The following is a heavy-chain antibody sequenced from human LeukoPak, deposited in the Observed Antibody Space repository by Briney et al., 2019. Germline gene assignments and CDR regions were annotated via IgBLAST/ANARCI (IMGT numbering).Heavy chain of an antibody. D-gene: IGHD3-22*01. CDR1: GFTFSRYW. J-gene: IGHJ6*03. CDR3: ARGYYDSSGDLYYYYYMDV. V-gene: IGHV3-7*01. Sequence: GGSLRLSCAASGFTFSRYWMTWVRQAPGKGLEWVANIKQDGSEKYCVDSVKGRFTISRDNAENSLHLQMNSLRAEDTAVYYCARGYYDSSGDLYYYYYMDVWGKGTTVTVSS. CDR2: IKQDGSEK.